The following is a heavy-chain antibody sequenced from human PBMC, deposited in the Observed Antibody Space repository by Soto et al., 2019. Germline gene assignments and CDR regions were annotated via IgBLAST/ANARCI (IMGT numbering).Heavy chain of an antibody. CDR1: GGTFSSYT. V-gene: IGHV1-69*08. Sequence: QVQLVQSGAEVKKLGSSVKVSCKASGGTFSSYTISWVRQAPGQGLEWMGRIIPILGIANYAQKFQGRVTITADKSTSTAYMELSSLRSEDTAVYYCARDPYGSGSYSRYFDLWGRGTLVTVSS. J-gene: IGHJ2*01. D-gene: IGHD3-10*01. CDR2: IIPILGIA. CDR3: ARDPYGSGSYSRYFDL.